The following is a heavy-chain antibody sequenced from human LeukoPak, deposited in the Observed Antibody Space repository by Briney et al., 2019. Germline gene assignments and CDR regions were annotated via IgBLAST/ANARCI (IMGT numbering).Heavy chain of an antibody. CDR2: IRVDGSNN. CDR1: GFTFNSYG. CDR3: AKDGVGYYPYYYYYMDV. Sequence: TGGSLRLSCAASGFTFNSYGIHWVRQAPGKGLEWVAFIRVDGSNNYYADSVKGRFTISRDNSKNTLYLQMNSLRAEDTAVYYFAKDGVGYYPYYYYYMDVWGKGTTVTISS. V-gene: IGHV3-30*02. J-gene: IGHJ6*03. D-gene: IGHD3-22*01.